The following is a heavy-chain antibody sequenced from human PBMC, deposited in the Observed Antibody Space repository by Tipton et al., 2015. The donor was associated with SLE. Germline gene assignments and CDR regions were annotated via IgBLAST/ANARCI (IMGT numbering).Heavy chain of an antibody. J-gene: IGHJ4*02. D-gene: IGHD5-18*01. Sequence: SLRLSCAASGFSFGSFAMAWVRQAPGKGLEWVSVIYTGDSSTHYADSVKGRFTISRDYAKNSLYLQLNSLRAEDTALYYCARVWRYSASSGGGFDYWGRGTLVTVSS. CDR2: IYTGDSST. V-gene: IGHV3-23*03. CDR3: ARVWRYSASSGGGFDY. CDR1: GFSFGSFA.